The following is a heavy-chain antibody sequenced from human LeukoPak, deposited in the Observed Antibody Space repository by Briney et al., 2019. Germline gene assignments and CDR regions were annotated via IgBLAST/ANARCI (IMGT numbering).Heavy chain of an antibody. CDR3: AKRGVVIRVILVGFHKEAYYFDS. J-gene: IGHJ4*02. D-gene: IGHD3-22*01. Sequence: GGSLRLPCVVSGITLSNYGMSWVRQAPGKGLEWVAGISGSGGGTNYADSVRGRFTISRDNPKNTLYLQMNSLRAEDTAVYFCAKRGVVIRVILVGFHKEAYYFDSWGQGALVTVSS. CDR1: GITLSNYG. V-gene: IGHV3-23*01. CDR2: ISGSGGGT.